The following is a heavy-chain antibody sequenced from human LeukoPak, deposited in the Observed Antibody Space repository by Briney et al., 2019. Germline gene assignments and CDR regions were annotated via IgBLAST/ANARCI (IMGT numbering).Heavy chain of an antibody. Sequence: SGTLSLTCAVSGGSISSSNWWSWVRQPPGKGLEWIGEIYHSGSTNYNPSLKSRVTISVDTSKNQFSLKLTSVTAADTAVYYCARHSLYGDFQHWGQGTLVTVSS. CDR3: ARHSLYGDFQH. CDR1: GGSISSSNW. V-gene: IGHV4-4*02. CDR2: IYHSGST. D-gene: IGHD4-17*01. J-gene: IGHJ1*01.